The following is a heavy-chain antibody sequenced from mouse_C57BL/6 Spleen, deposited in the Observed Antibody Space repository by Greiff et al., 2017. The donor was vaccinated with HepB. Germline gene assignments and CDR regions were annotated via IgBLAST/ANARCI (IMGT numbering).Heavy chain of an antibody. CDR1: GYTFTNYW. J-gene: IGHJ1*03. CDR2: IYPGGGYT. CDR3: ARGDYYGGYFDV. D-gene: IGHD2-13*01. V-gene: IGHV1-63*01. Sequence: VQGVESGAELVRPGTSVKMSCKASGYTFTNYWIGWAKQRPGHGLEWIGDIYPGGGYTNYNEKFKGKATLTADKSSSTAYMQFSSLTSEDSAIYYCARGDYYGGYFDVWGTGTTVTVSS.